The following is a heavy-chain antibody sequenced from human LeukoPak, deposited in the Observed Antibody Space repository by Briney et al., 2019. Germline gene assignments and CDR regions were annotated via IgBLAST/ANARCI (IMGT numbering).Heavy chain of an antibody. Sequence: PGGSLRLSCAASGFTFSSYAMSWVRQAPGKGLERVSAISGSGGSTYYADSVKGRFTISRDTSKNTLYLQINSLRVEDTAVYYCIVFGDSNHWGQGTLVTASS. V-gene: IGHV3-23*01. CDR1: GFTFSSYA. CDR3: IVFGDSNH. D-gene: IGHD4-17*01. J-gene: IGHJ5*02. CDR2: ISGSGGST.